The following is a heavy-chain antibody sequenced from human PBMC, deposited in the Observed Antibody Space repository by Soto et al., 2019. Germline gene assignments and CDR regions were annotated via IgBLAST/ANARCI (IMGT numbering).Heavy chain of an antibody. CDR3: ARDSAIAARAFDI. J-gene: IGHJ3*02. CDR1: GGSISSGGYH. V-gene: IGHV4-31*03. CDR2: IYYSGST. D-gene: IGHD6-6*01. Sequence: SETLSLTCTVSGGSISSGGYHWNWIRQHPGKGLEWIGSIYYSGSTYYNPSPKSRVTISVDTSKNQFSLKLSSVTAADTAVYYCARDSAIAARAFDIWGQGTMVAVS.